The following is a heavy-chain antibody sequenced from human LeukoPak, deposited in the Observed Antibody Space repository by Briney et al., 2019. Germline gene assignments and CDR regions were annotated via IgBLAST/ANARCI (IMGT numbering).Heavy chain of an antibody. CDR1: GCTFSSYA. J-gene: IGHJ4*02. CDR3: ARVSRLVRWVY. D-gene: IGHD6-25*01. V-gene: IGHV1-69*04. CDR2: IIPILCRS. Sequence: SVKVSFKCCGCTFSSYASSWVGQPAGQGLDWMGIIIPILCRSNYAQKFQGGLAITADKHTRTADVALSNLTADDGAVYYCARVSRLVRWVYWGQGTLVTVSS.